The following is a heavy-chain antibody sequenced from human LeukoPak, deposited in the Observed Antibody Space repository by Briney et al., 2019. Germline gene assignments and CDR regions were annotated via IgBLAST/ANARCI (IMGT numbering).Heavy chain of an antibody. D-gene: IGHD1-26*01. CDR3: ARDTLWE. CDR2: ISFDGSNK. V-gene: IGHV3-30-3*01. J-gene: IGHJ4*02. Sequence: GTSLRLSCAVSGFTFSGYTMHWVRQAPGKGLEWVAVISFDGSNKYYSDSAKGRLTISRDNSKNTPYLKMNRLRPDDKAIYYCARDTLWEWGQGTLVTVSS. CDR1: GFTFSGYT.